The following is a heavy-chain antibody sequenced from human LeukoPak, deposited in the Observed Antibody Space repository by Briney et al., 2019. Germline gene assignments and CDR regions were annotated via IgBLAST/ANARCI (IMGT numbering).Heavy chain of an antibody. CDR1: GYTFTSYD. CDR2: MNPNSGNT. J-gene: IGHJ4*02. CDR3: ARDQEGRYGSGSYSFDY. D-gene: IGHD3-10*01. Sequence: ASVKVSCKASGYTFTSYDINWVRQATGQGLEWMGWMNPNSGNTGYAQKFQGRVTITRNTSISTAYMELSSLRSEDTAVYYCARDQEGRYGSGSYSFDYWGQGTLVTVSS. V-gene: IGHV1-8*03.